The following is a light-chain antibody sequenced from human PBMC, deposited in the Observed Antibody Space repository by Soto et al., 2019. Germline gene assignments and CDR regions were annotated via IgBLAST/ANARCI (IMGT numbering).Light chain of an antibody. J-gene: IGKJ1*01. CDR3: QQYYSAPGT. V-gene: IGKV4-1*01. CDR1: QSVLYSSNNKNY. CDR2: WAS. Sequence: DIVMTQSSDSLAVSLGERATINCESSQSVLYSSNNKNYLAWYQQKPGQPPKLLLYWASTRESGVPDRFSGSGSGTDYTLTITSLQADDVAGYYCQQYYSAPGTFGQGTKVEIK.